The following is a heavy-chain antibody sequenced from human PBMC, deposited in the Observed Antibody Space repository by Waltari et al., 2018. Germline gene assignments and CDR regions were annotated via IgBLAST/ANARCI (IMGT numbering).Heavy chain of an antibody. Sequence: QVQLVQSGAEVKKPGSSVKVSCKASGGTFSSYAISWVRQAPGQGLEWMGGIIPSFGTANYAQKFQGRVTITTDESTSTAYMELSSLRSEDTAVYYCARGYPFSFYGSGTYYNVYDYWGQGTLVTVSS. CDR2: IIPSFGTA. CDR3: ARGYPFSFYGSGTYYNVYDY. D-gene: IGHD3-10*01. J-gene: IGHJ4*02. V-gene: IGHV1-69*05. CDR1: GGTFSSYA.